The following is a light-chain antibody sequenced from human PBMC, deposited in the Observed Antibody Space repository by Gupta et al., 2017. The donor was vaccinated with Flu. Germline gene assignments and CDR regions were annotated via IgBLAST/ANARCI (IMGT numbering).Light chain of an antibody. V-gene: IGLV10-54*04. CDR1: SNTVGNQE. J-gene: IGLJ3*02. CDR2: RNN. CDR3: SSWDISLNVWV. Sequence: QAGLTQPPSVSKGLRQTATLTCTGNSNTVGNQEVTWLQQHQGHPPRLLSYRNNNRPSIISERFSASRSGSTASLTITGLQPEDEADYFCSSWDISLNVWVFGGGTKLTVL.